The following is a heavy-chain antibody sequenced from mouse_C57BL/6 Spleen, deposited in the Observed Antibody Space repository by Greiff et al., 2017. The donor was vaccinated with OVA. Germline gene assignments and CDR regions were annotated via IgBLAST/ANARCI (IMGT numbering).Heavy chain of an antibody. D-gene: IGHD1-1*01. V-gene: IGHV1-82*01. CDR1: GYAFSSSW. CDR3: ARSYGYYFDY. Sequence: QVQLQQPGPELVKPGASVKISCKASGYAFSSSWMNWVKQRPGQGLEWIGRIYPGDGGTNYNGKFKGKATLTADKSSSTAYMQLSSLTSEDSAVYVCARSYGYYFDYWGQGTTLTVSS. CDR2: IYPGDGGT. J-gene: IGHJ2*01.